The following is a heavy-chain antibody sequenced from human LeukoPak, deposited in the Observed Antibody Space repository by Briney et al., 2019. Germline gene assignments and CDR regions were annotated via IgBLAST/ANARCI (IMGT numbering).Heavy chain of an antibody. Sequence: GGSLRLLRAASGFTVSSNYMSWVRQAPGRGLEWVSFIYIGGSTYYAHSVNGRFTISRDNSKNTLYLQMNSLRAEDTAVYYCARDLGRSGSYYFDYWGQGTLVTVSS. CDR3: ARDLGRSGSYYFDY. D-gene: IGHD1-26*01. V-gene: IGHV3-66*01. J-gene: IGHJ4*02. CDR1: GFTVSSNY. CDR2: IYIGGST.